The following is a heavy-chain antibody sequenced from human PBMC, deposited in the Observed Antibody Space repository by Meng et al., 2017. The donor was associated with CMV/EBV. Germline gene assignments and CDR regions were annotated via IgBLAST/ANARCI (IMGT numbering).Heavy chain of an antibody. J-gene: IGHJ5*02. D-gene: IGHD3-3*01. V-gene: IGHV4-34*01. Sequence: QLDLTRRCAGFSLPWRAWSLTYAVYGWSLGGSYWSWIRQPPGNGLEWIGEINHSGSTNYNPSLKSRVTISVDTSKNQFSLKLSSVTAADTAVYYCARRRGVQTKGGRFDPWGQGTLVTVSS. CDR1: GWSLGGSY. CDR3: ARRRGVQTKGGRFDP. CDR2: INHSGST.